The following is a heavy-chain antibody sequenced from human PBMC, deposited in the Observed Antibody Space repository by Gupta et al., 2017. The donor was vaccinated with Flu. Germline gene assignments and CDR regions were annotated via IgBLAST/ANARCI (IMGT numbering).Heavy chain of an antibody. V-gene: IGHV4-4*02. CDR3: AREFVAYRAVYGDYKGDGDYYYGMDV. CDR1: GGSISSSNW. D-gene: IGHD4-17*01. CDR2: IYHSGST. Sequence: QVQLQESGPGLVKPSGTLSLTCAVSGGSISSSNWWSWVRQPPGKGLEWIGEIYHSGSTNYNPPLKSRVTISVDKSKNQFSLKLGSVTAADTAVYYCAREFVAYRAVYGDYKGDGDYYYGMDVWGQGTTVTVSS. J-gene: IGHJ6*02.